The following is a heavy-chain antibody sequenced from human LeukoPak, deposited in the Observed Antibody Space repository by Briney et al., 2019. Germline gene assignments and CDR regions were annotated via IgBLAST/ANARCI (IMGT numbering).Heavy chain of an antibody. D-gene: IGHD6-13*01. CDR2: IYYSGST. CDR3: ARDPAAGTYYHYMDV. J-gene: IGHJ6*03. CDR1: GGSISSYY. V-gene: IGHV4-59*01. Sequence: SETLSLTCTVSGGSISSYYWSWIRQPPGKGLEWIGYIYYSGSTNYNPSLKSRVTISVDTSKNQFSLKLSSVTASDTAVYYFARDPAAGTYYHYMDVWGKGTTVTVSS.